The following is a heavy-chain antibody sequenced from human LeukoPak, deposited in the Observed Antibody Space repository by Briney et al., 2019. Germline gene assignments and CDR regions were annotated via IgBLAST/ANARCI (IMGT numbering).Heavy chain of an antibody. V-gene: IGHV3-30*04. D-gene: IGHD6-19*01. CDR1: GFTFSSYA. Sequence: GRSLRLSCAASGFTFSSYAMHWVRQAPGKGLERVAVISYDGSNKYYADSVKGRFTISRDNSKITLYLQMNSLRAEDTAVYYCARDIGIAVAAPSYWGQGTLVTVSS. CDR2: ISYDGSNK. CDR3: ARDIGIAVAAPSY. J-gene: IGHJ4*02.